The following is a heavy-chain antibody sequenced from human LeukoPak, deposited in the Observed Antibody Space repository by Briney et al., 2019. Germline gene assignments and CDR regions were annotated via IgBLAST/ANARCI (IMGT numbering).Heavy chain of an antibody. CDR2: ISCEGCNK. Sequence: GGSLRLPCAACGFPFSSYGMHGLRQAPGKGLEGVAVISCEGCNKYYAHCVKRRFTLSRDNSKNTLYLQMNSLRAEDAAVYYCAKPSFGELYPSYYFDYWGQGTLVTVSS. V-gene: IGHV3-30*18. CDR3: AKPSFGELYPSYYFDY. D-gene: IGHD3-10*01. CDR1: GFPFSSYG. J-gene: IGHJ4*02.